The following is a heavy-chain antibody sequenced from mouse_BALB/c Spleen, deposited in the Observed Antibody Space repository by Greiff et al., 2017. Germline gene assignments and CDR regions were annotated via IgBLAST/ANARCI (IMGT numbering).Heavy chain of an antibody. J-gene: IGHJ3*01. D-gene: IGHD2-3*01. V-gene: IGHV1S137*01. Sequence: QVQLQQSGAELVRPGVSVKISCKGSGYTFTDYAMHWVKQSHAKSLEWIGVISTYYGDANYNQKFKGKATMTVDKSSSTAYMELARLTSEDSAIYYCARDVYDGKGFAYWGQGTLVTVSA. CDR3: ARDVYDGKGFAY. CDR1: GYTFTDYA. CDR2: ISTYYGDA.